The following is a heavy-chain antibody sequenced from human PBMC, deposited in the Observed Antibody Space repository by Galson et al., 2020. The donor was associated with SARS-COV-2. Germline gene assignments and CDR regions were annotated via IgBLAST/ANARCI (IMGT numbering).Heavy chain of an antibody. CDR2: IYSGGST. V-gene: IGHV3-53*01. J-gene: IGHJ3*02. D-gene: IGHD4-17*01. CDR1: GFTVSSNH. CDR3: ARSSDYGDYVWAFDI. Sequence: GESLKTSCAASGFTVSSNHMSWVRQAPGKGPEWVSVIYSGGSTYHADSVKGRFTISRDNSKNTLYLQMNSLRAEDTAVYYCARSSDYGDYVWAFDIWGQGTMVTVSS.